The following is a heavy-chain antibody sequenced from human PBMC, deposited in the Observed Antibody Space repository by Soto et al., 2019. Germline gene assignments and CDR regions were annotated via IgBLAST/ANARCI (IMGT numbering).Heavy chain of an antibody. J-gene: IGHJ6*02. CDR1: GFTFSSYA. D-gene: IGHD6-13*01. V-gene: IGHV3-30-3*01. CDR3: SSQQLVQYYYGMDV. CDR2: ISYDGSNK. Sequence: QVQLVESGGGVVQPGMSLRRSCAASGFTFSSYAMHWVRQAPGKGLEWVAVISYDGSNKYYADSVKGRFTIAGDNSKNALYLQMNSMRAEDTAVYYCSSQQLVQYYYGMDVWGQGTTVTVSS.